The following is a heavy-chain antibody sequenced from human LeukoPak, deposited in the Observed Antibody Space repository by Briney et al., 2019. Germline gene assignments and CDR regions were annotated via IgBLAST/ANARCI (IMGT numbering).Heavy chain of an antibody. Sequence: GESLKISCKGSGNSFTTYWNGWVRQMPGKGLEWIGIIYPGDSDTRYSPSFQGQVTISADKSISTAYLQWSSLKASDTAMYYCARHLDTAMATRYYGMDVWGQGTTVTVSS. CDR2: IYPGDSDT. V-gene: IGHV5-51*01. D-gene: IGHD5-18*01. CDR1: GNSFTTYW. J-gene: IGHJ6*02. CDR3: ARHLDTAMATRYYGMDV.